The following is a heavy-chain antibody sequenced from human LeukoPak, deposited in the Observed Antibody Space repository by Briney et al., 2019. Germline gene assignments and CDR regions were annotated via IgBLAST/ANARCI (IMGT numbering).Heavy chain of an antibody. D-gene: IGHD6-13*01. CDR1: GGSFSSYY. J-gene: IGHJ4*02. CDR3: ARGVRIADY. V-gene: IGHV4-34*01. Sequence: SETLSLTCAVYGGSFSSYYWSWIRQSPGRGLEWIGEINQSGSTYYNPSLKSRVTISEDTSKNQFSLKLSSVTAADAAVYYCARGVRIADYWGQGTLVTVSS. CDR2: INQSGST.